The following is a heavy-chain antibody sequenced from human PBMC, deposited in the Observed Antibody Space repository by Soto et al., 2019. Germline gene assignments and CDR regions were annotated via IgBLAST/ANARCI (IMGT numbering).Heavy chain of an antibody. D-gene: IGHD2-15*01. CDR3: AKDPVRGGTGGSWFDY. J-gene: IGHJ4*02. CDR2: ISGSGGST. Sequence: EVQLLESGGGLVQPGGSLRLSCAASGFTFSSYVMSWVRQAPGKGLEWVSAISGSGGSTYYADSVKGRFTISRDNSKNTLYLQMNSLRVEDTAVYYCAKDPVRGGTGGSWFDYWGQGTLVTVSS. CDR1: GFTFSSYV. V-gene: IGHV3-23*01.